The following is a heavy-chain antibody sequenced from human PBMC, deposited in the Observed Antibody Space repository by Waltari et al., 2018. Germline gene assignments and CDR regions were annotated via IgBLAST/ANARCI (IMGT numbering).Heavy chain of an antibody. Sequence: EVQLVESGGGLVQPGRSLRLSCAASGFTFADYAMHWVRQAPGKGLEWVSGISWNSGSIGYADSVKGRFTISRDNAKNSLYLQMNSLRAEDTALYYCAKEYYDSSGTLDYWGQGTLVTVSS. D-gene: IGHD3-22*01. CDR1: GFTFADYA. V-gene: IGHV3-9*01. J-gene: IGHJ4*02. CDR2: ISWNSGSI. CDR3: AKEYYDSSGTLDY.